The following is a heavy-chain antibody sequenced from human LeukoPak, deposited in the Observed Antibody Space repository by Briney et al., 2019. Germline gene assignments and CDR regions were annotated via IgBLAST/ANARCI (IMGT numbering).Heavy chain of an antibody. V-gene: IGHV4-31*03. D-gene: IGHD3-10*01. CDR2: IYYSGST. CDR3: AGGLLWFGED. J-gene: IGHJ4*02. Sequence: SETLSLTCTVSGGSISSGGYYWSWIRQHPGKGLEWIGYIYYSGSTYYNPLLKSRVTISVDTSKNQFSLKLSSVTAADTAVYYCAGGLLWFGEDWGQGTLVTVSS. CDR1: GGSISSGGYY.